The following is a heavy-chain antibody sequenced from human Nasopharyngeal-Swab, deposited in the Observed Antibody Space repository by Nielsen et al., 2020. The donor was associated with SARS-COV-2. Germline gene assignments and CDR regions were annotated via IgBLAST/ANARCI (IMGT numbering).Heavy chain of an antibody. V-gene: IGHV1-18*01. CDR3: AREVGAKRKSDAFDI. J-gene: IGHJ3*02. CDR1: GYTFTSYG. Sequence: ASVKVSCKASGYTFTSYGISWVRQAPGQGLEWMGWISAYNGNTNYAQKLQGRVTMTTDTSTSTAYMELRSLRSDDTAVYYCAREVGAKRKSDAFDIWGQGTMVTVSS. D-gene: IGHD1-26*01. CDR2: ISAYNGNT.